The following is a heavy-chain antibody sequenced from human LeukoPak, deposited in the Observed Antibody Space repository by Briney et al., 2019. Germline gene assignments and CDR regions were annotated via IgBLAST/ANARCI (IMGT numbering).Heavy chain of an antibody. D-gene: IGHD2-21*02. CDR1: GFILSRYG. J-gene: IGHJ3*02. V-gene: IGHV3-30*18. Sequence: PGRSLRLSCEVSGFILSRYGMHWVRQAPGKGLEWVAFISYDGSDKYYVDSVKGRFTVSRDNSKNTLHLQMNSLRAEDTAVYYCAKKCGGDCYADAFDIWGQGTIVTVFS. CDR2: ISYDGSDK. CDR3: AKKCGGDCYADAFDI.